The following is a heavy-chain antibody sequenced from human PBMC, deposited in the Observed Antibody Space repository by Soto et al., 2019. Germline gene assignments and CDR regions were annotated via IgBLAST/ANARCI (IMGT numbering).Heavy chain of an antibody. CDR1: GGSISTSNW. J-gene: IGHJ4*02. V-gene: IGHV4-4*02. Sequence: QVQLQESGPGLVKPSGTPSLTCAVSGGSISTSNWWAWVRQSPGKGLEWLWEVYHSGDTNYNPSLKSRVTVSVDYPTNQFSLKLTSVTAADTAVYFCARSRYFDWLPLDSWGQGTLVTVSS. D-gene: IGHD3-9*01. CDR3: ARSRYFDWLPLDS. CDR2: VYHSGDT.